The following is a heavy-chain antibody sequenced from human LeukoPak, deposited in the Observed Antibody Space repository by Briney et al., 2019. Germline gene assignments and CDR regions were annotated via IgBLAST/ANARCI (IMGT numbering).Heavy chain of an antibody. J-gene: IGHJ4*02. D-gene: IGHD6-19*01. Sequence: SVKVSCKASGFTFTSSAVQWVRQARGQRLEWIGWIVDGSGNTNYAQKFQERVTITRDMSTSTAYMELSSLRSEDTAVYYCAAVGAVADSYYFDYWGQGTLVTVSS. V-gene: IGHV1-58*01. CDR2: IVDGSGNT. CDR1: GFTFTSSA. CDR3: AAVGAVADSYYFDY.